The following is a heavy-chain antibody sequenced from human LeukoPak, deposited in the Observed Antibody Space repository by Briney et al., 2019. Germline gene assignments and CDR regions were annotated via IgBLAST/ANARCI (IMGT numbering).Heavy chain of an antibody. Sequence: ASVKVSCKASGYTFTSYGISWVRQAPGQGLEWMGWISAYNGNTNYAQKLQGRVTMTTDTSTSTAYMELRSLRSDDTAVYYCARAPYDSSSYYYYYGMDVWGQGTTVTVSS. J-gene: IGHJ6*02. CDR2: ISAYNGNT. D-gene: IGHD3-22*01. V-gene: IGHV1-18*01. CDR1: GYTFTSYG. CDR3: ARAPYDSSSYYYYYGMDV.